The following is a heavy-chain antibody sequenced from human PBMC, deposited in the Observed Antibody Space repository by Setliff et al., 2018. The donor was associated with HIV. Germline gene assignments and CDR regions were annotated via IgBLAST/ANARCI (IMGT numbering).Heavy chain of an antibody. CDR1: GYTFTSYY. CDR3: ARVNGGSYYGVYFDY. CDR2: INPSGGST. V-gene: IGHV1-46*01. Sequence: GASVNVSCKASGYTFTSYYMHWVRQAPGQGLEWMGIINPSGGSTSYAQKFQGRVTMTRDASTSTVYMELSSLRSEDTAVYYCARVNGGSYYGVYFDYWGQGTLVTVSS. J-gene: IGHJ4*02. D-gene: IGHD1-26*01.